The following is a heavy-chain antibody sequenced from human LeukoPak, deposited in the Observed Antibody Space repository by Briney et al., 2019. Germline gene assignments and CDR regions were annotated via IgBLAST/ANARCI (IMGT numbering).Heavy chain of an antibody. D-gene: IGHD3-3*01. Sequence: PSETLSLTCTVSGGSISSISYYGGWIRQPPGKGLEWIGSIHYSGSTYNSPSLKSRVTISVDTSKNQFSLKLTSVTAADTAVYYCAAHDFWSGPLDYRGQGTLVTVSS. V-gene: IGHV4-39*01. CDR1: GGSISSISYY. J-gene: IGHJ4*02. CDR3: AAHDFWSGPLDY. CDR2: IHYSGST.